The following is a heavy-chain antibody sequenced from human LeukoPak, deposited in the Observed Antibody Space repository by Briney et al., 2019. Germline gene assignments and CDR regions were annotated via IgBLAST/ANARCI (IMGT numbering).Heavy chain of an antibody. D-gene: IGHD5-24*01. V-gene: IGHV4-59*02. CDR2: MYHTGST. Sequence: SETLSLTCTVSGASVSTHYWSWIRQPPGKGLEWIGYMYHTGSTNYNPSVESRVTIPLDTSKNQLSLMMRSVTAADTAIYYCARGVEMATIGFDYWGQGTLVTVSS. CDR1: GASVSTHY. CDR3: ARGVEMATIGFDY. J-gene: IGHJ4*02.